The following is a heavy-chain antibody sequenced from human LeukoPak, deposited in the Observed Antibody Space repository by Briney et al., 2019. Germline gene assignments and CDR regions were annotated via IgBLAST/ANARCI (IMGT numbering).Heavy chain of an antibody. CDR1: GFTVSSNY. CDR2: IYSGGST. Sequence: PGGSLRLSCAASGFTVSSNYMSWVRQAPGKGLEWVSVIYSGGSTYYADSVKGRFTISRDNSKNTLYLQMNSLRAEDTAVYYCARDHYDSGGYYPHNHYYYYGVDVWGQGTTVTVSS. J-gene: IGHJ6*02. V-gene: IGHV3-53*01. D-gene: IGHD3-22*01. CDR3: ARDHYDSGGYYPHNHYYYYGVDV.